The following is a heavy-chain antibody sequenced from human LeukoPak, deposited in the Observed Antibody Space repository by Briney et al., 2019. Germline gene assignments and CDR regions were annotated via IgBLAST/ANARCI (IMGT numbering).Heavy chain of an antibody. J-gene: IGHJ4*02. D-gene: IGHD5-24*01. Sequence: PGRSLRLSCAASGFTFDDYAMHWVRQAPGKGLEWVSGISWNSGSIGYADSVKGRFTISRDNAKNSLYLQMNSLRAEDTALYYCAKDMKEMATIPDYWGQGTLVTVSS. CDR3: AKDMKEMATIPDY. V-gene: IGHV3-9*01. CDR1: GFTFDDYA. CDR2: ISWNSGSI.